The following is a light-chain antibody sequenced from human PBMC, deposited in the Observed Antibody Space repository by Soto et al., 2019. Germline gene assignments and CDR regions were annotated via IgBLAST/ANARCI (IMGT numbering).Light chain of an antibody. J-gene: IGKJ5*01. CDR1: QSVGTK. CDR2: GAS. V-gene: IGKV3-15*01. CDR3: QQYNNWPIT. Sequence: EIVMTQSPATLSVSPGERATLSCRASQSVGTKLAWYQQKPGQAPRLLIYGASTRATGIPARFSGSGSGTEFTLTIASLQSEDFAVYYCQQYNNWPITFGQGTRLENK.